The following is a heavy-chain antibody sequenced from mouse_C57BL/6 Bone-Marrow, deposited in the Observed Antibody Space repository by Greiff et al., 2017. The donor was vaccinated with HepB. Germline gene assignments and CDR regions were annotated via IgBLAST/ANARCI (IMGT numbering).Heavy chain of an antibody. CDR1: GYTFTDYY. V-gene: IGHV1-19*01. CDR3: ARRGPAWFAY. Sequence: EVQLQQSGPVLVKPGASVKMSCKASGYTFTDYYMNWVKQSHGKSLEWIGVINPYNGGTSYNQKFKGKATLTVDKSSSTAYMELNSLTSEDSAVYYWARRGPAWFAYWGQGTLVTVSA. CDR2: INPYNGGT. J-gene: IGHJ3*01.